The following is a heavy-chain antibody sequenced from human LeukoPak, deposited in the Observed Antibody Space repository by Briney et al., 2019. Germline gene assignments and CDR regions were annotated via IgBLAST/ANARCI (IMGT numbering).Heavy chain of an antibody. J-gene: IGHJ6*02. D-gene: IGHD2-21*01. CDR2: IWYDGSNK. V-gene: IGHV3-33*01. CDR3: ARSTPEDVWYYYYGMDV. Sequence: GGSLRLSCAASGFTFSSYGMHWVRQAPGKGLEWVAVIWYDGSNKYYADSVKGRFTISRDNSKNTLYLQMNSLRAEDTAVYYCARSTPEDVWYYYYGMDVWGQGTTVTVSS. CDR1: GFTFSSYG.